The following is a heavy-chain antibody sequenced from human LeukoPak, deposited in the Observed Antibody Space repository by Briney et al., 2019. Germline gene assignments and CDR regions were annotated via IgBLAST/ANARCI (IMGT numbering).Heavy chain of an antibody. CDR1: GITFSSYV. CDR3: ARDADCSGGSCYWFDP. V-gene: IGHV3-11*04. Sequence: GGSLRLSCAASGITFSSYVMSWIRQAPGKGLEWVSYISSSGSTIYYADSVKGRFTISRDNAKNSLYLQMNSLRAEDTAVYYCARDADCSGGSCYWFDPWGQGTLVTVSS. D-gene: IGHD2-15*01. J-gene: IGHJ5*02. CDR2: ISSSGSTI.